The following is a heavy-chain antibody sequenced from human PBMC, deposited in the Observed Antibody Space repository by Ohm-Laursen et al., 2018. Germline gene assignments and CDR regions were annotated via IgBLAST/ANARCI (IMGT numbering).Heavy chain of an antibody. CDR3: AWTSHI. V-gene: IGHV3-53*01. D-gene: IGHD3/OR15-3a*01. Sequence: SLRLSCTAPGFTVSSIYMSWVRQAPGKGLEWVSVIYSGGSTYYADSVKGRFTISRDNSKNTLYLQMNNLRAEDTAVYYCAWTSHIWGQGTMVTVSS. CDR2: IYSGGST. CDR1: GFTVSSIY. J-gene: IGHJ3*02.